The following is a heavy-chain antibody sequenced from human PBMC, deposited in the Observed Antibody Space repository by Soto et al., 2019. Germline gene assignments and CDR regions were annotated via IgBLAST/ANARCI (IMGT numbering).Heavy chain of an antibody. CDR2: IIPIFGSI. Sequence: QVQLVQSGAEVKKPGSSVKVSCKASGGTLSTYGITWVRQASGQGLEWMGGIIPIFGSINFAQKFQGRLTITPDKSTSTVYMELSSLTSEDTAVYYCASPERLDAFDVWGQGTMVTVSS. D-gene: IGHD3-16*01. V-gene: IGHV1-69*06. J-gene: IGHJ3*01. CDR3: ASPERLDAFDV. CDR1: GGTLSTYG.